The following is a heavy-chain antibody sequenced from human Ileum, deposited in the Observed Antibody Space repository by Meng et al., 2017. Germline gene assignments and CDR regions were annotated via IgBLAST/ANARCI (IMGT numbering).Heavy chain of an antibody. Sequence: QWRLVRAGLEWNKSRASVKFACNVSEGTFDTDAISWVRQSHDQGLGWMGGIIPIFDTPNYAQKFQDRVTFPADASTSTTYMELNGLMSEATALYYCARGAVVATTYYFDSWCQGTLVTVSS. CDR2: IIPIFDTP. D-gene: IGHD2-21*02. CDR3: ARGAVVATTYYFDS. V-gene: IGHV1-69*01. CDR1: EGTFDTDA. J-gene: IGHJ4*02.